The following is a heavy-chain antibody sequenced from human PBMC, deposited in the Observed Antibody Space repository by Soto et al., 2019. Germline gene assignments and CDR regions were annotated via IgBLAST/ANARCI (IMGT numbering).Heavy chain of an antibody. CDR3: AGGAVTYYYYYGMDV. Sequence: SVKVSCKASGGTFSSYAISWVRQAPGQGLEWMGGIIPIFGTANYAQKFQGRVTITADESTSIAYMELSSLRSEDTAVYYCAGGAVTYYYYYGMDVWGQGTTVTVSS. V-gene: IGHV1-69*13. D-gene: IGHD4-17*01. CDR2: IIPIFGTA. J-gene: IGHJ6*02. CDR1: GGTFSSYA.